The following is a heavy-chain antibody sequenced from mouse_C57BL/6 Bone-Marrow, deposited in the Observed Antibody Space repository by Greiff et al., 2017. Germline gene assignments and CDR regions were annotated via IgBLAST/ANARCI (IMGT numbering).Heavy chain of an antibody. Sequence: VHLVESGPGLVQPSQSLSITCTVSGFSLTSYGVHWVRQSPGKGLEWLGVIWSGGSTDYNAAFISRLSISKDNSKSQVFFKMNSLQADDTAIYYCASYYYGSNAMDYWGQGTSVTVSS. J-gene: IGHJ4*01. CDR2: IWSGGST. CDR1: GFSLTSYG. V-gene: IGHV2-2*01. CDR3: ASYYYGSNAMDY. D-gene: IGHD1-1*01.